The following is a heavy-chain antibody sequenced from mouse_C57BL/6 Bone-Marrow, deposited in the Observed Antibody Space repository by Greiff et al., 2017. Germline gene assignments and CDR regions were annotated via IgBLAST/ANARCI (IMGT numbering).Heavy chain of an antibody. J-gene: IGHJ3*01. V-gene: IGHV1-80*01. CDR3: ARGAY. CDR2: IFPGDGDT. CDR1: GYAFSSYW. Sequence: VNVVESGAELVKPGASVKISCKASGYAFSSYWMNWVKQRPGQGLEWIGQIFPGDGDTNYNGKFKGKATLTADKSSSTAYMQLSSLTSEDAAVYFCARGAYWGQGTLVTVSA.